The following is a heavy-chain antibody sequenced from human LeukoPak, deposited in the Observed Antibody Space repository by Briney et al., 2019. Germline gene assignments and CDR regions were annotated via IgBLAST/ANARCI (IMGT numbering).Heavy chain of an antibody. CDR1: GGSISSYY. D-gene: IGHD1-14*01. CDR3: ARGSFLTTDY. Sequence: SETLSLTCTVSGGSISSYYWSWIRQPPGKGLEWIGYIYYSGSTNYNPSLKSRVTISVDTSKDQFSPKLSSVTAADTAVYYCARGSFLTTDYWGQGTLVTVSS. J-gene: IGHJ4*02. CDR2: IYYSGST. V-gene: IGHV4-59*01.